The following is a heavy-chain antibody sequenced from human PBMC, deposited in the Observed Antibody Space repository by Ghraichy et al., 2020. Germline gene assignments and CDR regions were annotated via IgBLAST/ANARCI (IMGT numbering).Heavy chain of an antibody. CDR3: ARHGVINYYYYGMDV. J-gene: IGHJ6*02. Sequence: SETLSLTCTVSGGSISSYYWSWIRQPPGKGLEWIGYIYTSGSTNYNPSLKSRVTISVDTSKNQFSLKLSSVTAADTAVYYCARHGVINYYYYGMDVWGQGTTVTVSS. CDR2: IYTSGST. D-gene: IGHD3-10*01. CDR1: GGSISSYY. V-gene: IGHV4-4*09.